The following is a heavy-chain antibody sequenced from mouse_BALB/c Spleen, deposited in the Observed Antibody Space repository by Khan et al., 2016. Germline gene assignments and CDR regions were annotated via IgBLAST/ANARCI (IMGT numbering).Heavy chain of an antibody. Sequence: EVQLQESGPGLVKPSQSLSLTCTVTGYSITSDYAWNWIRQFPGNTLEWMGYISYSGSTTYNPTLKSRISITRDTSKHQSFLQLNCVPTEDTAAYYCARAYGSSPFVYWGQGTQVTVSA. V-gene: IGHV3-2*02. D-gene: IGHD1-1*01. CDR1: GYSITSDYA. CDR3: ARAYGSSPFVY. J-gene: IGHJ3*01. CDR2: ISYSGST.